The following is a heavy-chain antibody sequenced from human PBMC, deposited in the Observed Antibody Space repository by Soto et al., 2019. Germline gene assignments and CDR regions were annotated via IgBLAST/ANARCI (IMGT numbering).Heavy chain of an antibody. Sequence: QVQLVQSGAEVKKPGASVKVSCKASGYTFTSYTVHWVRQAPGQRLEWMGWIKAGSGNTKYSQKLQGRVTITTDTSASTGYMELSSLRSEDTAVYYCAGGDYGDYDDAFDIWGQGTMVTVSS. V-gene: IGHV1-3*01. CDR1: GYTFTSYT. CDR2: IKAGSGNT. J-gene: IGHJ3*02. CDR3: AGGDYGDYDDAFDI. D-gene: IGHD4-17*01.